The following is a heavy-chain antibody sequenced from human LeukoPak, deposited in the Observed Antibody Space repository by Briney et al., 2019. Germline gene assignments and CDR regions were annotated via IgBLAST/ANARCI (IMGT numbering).Heavy chain of an antibody. CDR2: IKQDGSEK. CDR1: GFTFSTYA. CDR3: ASLPTTIFGVVVPTPHY. Sequence: PGGSLRLSCAASGFTFSTYAMTWVRQAPGKGLEWVANIKQDGSEKYYVDSVKGRFTISRDNAKNSLYLQMNSLRAEDTAVYYCASLPTTIFGVVVPTPHYWGQGTLVTVSS. D-gene: IGHD3-3*01. V-gene: IGHV3-7*01. J-gene: IGHJ4*02.